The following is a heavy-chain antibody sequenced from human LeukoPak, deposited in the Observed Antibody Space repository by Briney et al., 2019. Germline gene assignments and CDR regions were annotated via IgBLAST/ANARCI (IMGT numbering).Heavy chain of an antibody. CDR2: FGRSGSDT. CDR3: AKGSLGSWYYFDY. Sequence: GGSLRLSCAASGLTFGTSAMSWVRQAPGKGPEWVSTFGRSGSDTYYSDSVKGRFTIFRDNSKNTLYLQMNSLRDEDTAVYYCAKGSLGSWYYFDYWGQGTLVTVSS. V-gene: IGHV3-23*01. CDR1: GLTFGTSA. J-gene: IGHJ4*02. D-gene: IGHD6-13*01.